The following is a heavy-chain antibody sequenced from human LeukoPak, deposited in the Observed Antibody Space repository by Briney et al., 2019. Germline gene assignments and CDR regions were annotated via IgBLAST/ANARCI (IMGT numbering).Heavy chain of an antibody. Sequence: SETLSLTCAVYGGSFSGYYWSWIRQPPGKGLEWIGEINHSGSTNYNPSLKSRVTISVDTSKNQFSLKLTSVTAADTAVYYCARTAAERSYYYYYMDVWGKGTTVTISS. J-gene: IGHJ6*03. CDR2: INHSGST. CDR3: ARTAAERSYYYYYMDV. V-gene: IGHV4-34*01. CDR1: GGSFSGYY. D-gene: IGHD6-13*01.